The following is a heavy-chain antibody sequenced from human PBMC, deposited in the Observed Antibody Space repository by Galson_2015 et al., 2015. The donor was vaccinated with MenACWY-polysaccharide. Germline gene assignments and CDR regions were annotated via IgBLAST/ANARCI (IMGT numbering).Heavy chain of an antibody. CDR2: ISGSGDAT. Sequence: SLRLSCAASGFTFGSYAMSWVRQAPGKGLEWVSVISGSGDATYYADSVKGRFTISRDNSKNTLYLQMNSLRAEDTAVYYCATTRGNLEHWGQGTLVTVSS. D-gene: IGHD3-10*01. J-gene: IGHJ4*02. V-gene: IGHV3-23*01. CDR3: ATTRGNLEH. CDR1: GFTFGSYA.